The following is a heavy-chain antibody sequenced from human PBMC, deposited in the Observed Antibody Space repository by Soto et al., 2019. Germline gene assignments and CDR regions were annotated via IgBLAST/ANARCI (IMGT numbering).Heavy chain of an antibody. J-gene: IGHJ6*03. CDR3: VRLPPTVTPGKNFYFHMDI. D-gene: IGHD2-21*02. CDR2: LHNSGTA. Sequence: QLRLQESGPRLVKPSATLSLTCAVSGGSISSGDFSWGWIRQPPGKGPEWIASLHNSGTATYNPSLHSRLSISMDTSRNEVSMKLTSVTAADTSLYDCVRLPPTVTPGKNFYFHMDIWGKGTTVTVSS. V-gene: IGHV4-39*01. CDR1: GGSISSGDFS.